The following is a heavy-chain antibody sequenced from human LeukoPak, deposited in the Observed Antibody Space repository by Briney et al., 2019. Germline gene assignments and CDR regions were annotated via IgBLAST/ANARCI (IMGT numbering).Heavy chain of an antibody. V-gene: IGHV3-48*03. D-gene: IGHD3-9*01. CDR1: GFTFSSYE. J-gene: IGHJ4*02. CDR2: ISSSGSTI. CDR3: ARVSVLRYFDWLDY. Sequence: PGGSLRLSCAASGFTFSSYEMNWVRQAPGKGLEWVSYISSSGSTIYYADSVKGRFTISRDNAKNSLYLQMNSLRAEDTAVYYCARVSVLRYFDWLDYWGQGTLVTVSS.